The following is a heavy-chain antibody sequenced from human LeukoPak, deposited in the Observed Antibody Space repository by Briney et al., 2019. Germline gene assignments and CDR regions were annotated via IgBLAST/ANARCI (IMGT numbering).Heavy chain of an antibody. CDR2: ISHNSGSI. V-gene: IGHV3-9*01. Sequence: SLRLSCAASGFTFDDYAMHWVRQAPGKGLEWVSGISHNSGSINYAESVKGRFTISRDNAKNSLYLQMNSLTVEDTALYYCAKVGPVSSYGFGFFNYWGRGTLVTVSS. J-gene: IGHJ4*02. CDR1: GFTFDDYA. D-gene: IGHD5-18*01. CDR3: AKVGPVSSYGFGFFNY.